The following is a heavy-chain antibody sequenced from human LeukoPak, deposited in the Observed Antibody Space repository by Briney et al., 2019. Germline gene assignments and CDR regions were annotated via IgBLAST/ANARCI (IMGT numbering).Heavy chain of an antibody. Sequence: SGGSLRLSCAPSGFTFSSYWMHWVRQVPGKGLVWVSRINTDGSSTNYADSVKGRFTISRDNAKNSLYLQMNSLRAEDTAVYYCARGTAPKDYWGQGTLVTVSS. D-gene: IGHD1-1*01. J-gene: IGHJ4*02. CDR1: GFTFSSYW. CDR2: INTDGSST. V-gene: IGHV3-74*01. CDR3: ARGTAPKDY.